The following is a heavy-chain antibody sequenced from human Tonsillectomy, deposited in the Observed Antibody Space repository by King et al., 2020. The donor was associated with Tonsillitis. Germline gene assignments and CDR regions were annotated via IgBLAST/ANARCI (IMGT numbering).Heavy chain of an antibody. Sequence: VQLVESGAEVKKPGASVKVSCKASGYTFTSYDINWVRQATGQGLEWMGGMNPNSGNTGYAQKFQGRVTMTRNTSISTAYMELSSLRSEDTAVYYCARGRFTIFGVVITNWFDPWGQGTLVTVSS. CDR2: MNPNSGNT. CDR1: GYTFTSYD. V-gene: IGHV1-8*01. CDR3: ARGRFTIFGVVITNWFDP. D-gene: IGHD3-3*01. J-gene: IGHJ5*02.